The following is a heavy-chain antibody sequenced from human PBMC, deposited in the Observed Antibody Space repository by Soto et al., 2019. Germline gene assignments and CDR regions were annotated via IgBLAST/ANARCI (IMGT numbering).Heavy chain of an antibody. CDR1: GYTFASFG. V-gene: IGHV1-18*01. Sequence: QVPLVQSGGEVKTPGASVKVSCTASGYTFASFGVTWVRQAPGQGLEWVGWISSYNGATHYAQKFQGRVTLTTDTSTNTVSLELRRRKADYTAVYYCVRDDIAVSGATPDCWGQGTLVTVSP. J-gene: IGHJ4*02. CDR3: VRDDIAVSGATPDC. CDR2: ISSYNGAT. D-gene: IGHD6-19*01.